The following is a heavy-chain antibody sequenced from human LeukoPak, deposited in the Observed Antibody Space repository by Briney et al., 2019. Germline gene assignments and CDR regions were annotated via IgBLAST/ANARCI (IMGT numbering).Heavy chain of an antibody. CDR2: IRYDGSNK. V-gene: IGHV3-30*02. Sequence: GGSLRLSCAASGFTFSSYGMHWVRQAPGKGLEWVAFIRYDGSNKYYADSVKGRFTISRDNAKNSLYLQMNSLRAEDTAVYYCARVPTRYSSGWYLSYYYYYMDVWGKGTTVTVSS. CDR1: GFTFSSYG. J-gene: IGHJ6*03. CDR3: ARVPTRYSSGWYLSYYYYYMDV. D-gene: IGHD6-19*01.